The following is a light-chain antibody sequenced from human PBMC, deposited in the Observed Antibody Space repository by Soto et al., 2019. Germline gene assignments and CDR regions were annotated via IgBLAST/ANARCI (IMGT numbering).Light chain of an antibody. V-gene: IGKV3-20*01. J-gene: IGKJ2*01. CDR2: GAS. CDR3: QQYGSSPYT. Sequence: EIVLTQSPGTLSLSPGERATLSCRASQSFSSSYLAWYQQKPGQAPSLLIYGASSRATGIPDRFSGSGYGTDFTLTISRLEPEDFAVYYCQQYGSSPYTFGQGTKLEIK. CDR1: QSFSSSY.